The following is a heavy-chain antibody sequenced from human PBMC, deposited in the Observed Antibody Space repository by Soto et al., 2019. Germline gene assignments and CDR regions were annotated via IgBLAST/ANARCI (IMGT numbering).Heavy chain of an antibody. Sequence: QITLNESGPALVKPTQTLTLTCTFSGFPLTTSGVGVHWLRQPPGKNLEWLAVIYGEDDKRYNPSLETRLTITRDTSQNHVVPTMTNRDPIDTATYYCAHKPSYSTFWYIRDDWFAPCCQGTLVTVSS. V-gene: IGHV2-5*02. D-gene: IGHD6-13*01. J-gene: IGHJ5*02. CDR3: AHKPSYSTFWYIRDDWFAP. CDR2: IYGEDDK. CDR1: GFPLTTSGVG.